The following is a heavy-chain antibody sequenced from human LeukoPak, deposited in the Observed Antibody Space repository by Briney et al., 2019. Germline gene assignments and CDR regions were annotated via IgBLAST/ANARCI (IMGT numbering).Heavy chain of an antibody. D-gene: IGHD3-10*01. CDR2: INHSGST. CDR3: ARGRITMVRGFYGMDV. J-gene: IGHJ6*04. Sequence: SETLSLTCAVYGGSFSGYYWSWIRQPPGKGLEWTGEINHSGSTNYNPSLKSRVTISVDTSKNQFSLKLSSVTAADTAVYHCARGRITMVRGFYGMDVWGKGTTVTVSS. CDR1: GGSFSGYY. V-gene: IGHV4-34*01.